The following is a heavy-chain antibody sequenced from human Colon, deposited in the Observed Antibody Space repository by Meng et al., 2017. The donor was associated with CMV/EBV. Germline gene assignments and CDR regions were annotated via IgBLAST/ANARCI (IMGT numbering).Heavy chain of an antibody. Sequence: GGSLRLSCAASGFSFTSYWMHWVRQAPGKGLVWISGMNAEGTIINNADSVKGRSTISRDNARNTLYLQMNSLRGDDTAVYYCVVKGSAWFDYWGQGTLVTVSS. D-gene: IGHD2-21*01. V-gene: IGHV3-74*01. CDR2: MNAEGTII. CDR1: GFSFTSYW. J-gene: IGHJ4*02. CDR3: VVKGSAWFDY.